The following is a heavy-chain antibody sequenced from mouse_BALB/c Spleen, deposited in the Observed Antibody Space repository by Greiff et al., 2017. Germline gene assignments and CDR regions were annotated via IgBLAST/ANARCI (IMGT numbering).Heavy chain of an antibody. CDR2: IWAGGST. D-gene: IGHD1-1*01. CDR1: GFSLTSYG. Sequence: QVQLKESGPGLVAPSQSLSITCTVSGFSLTSYGVHWVRQPPGKGLEWLGVIWAGGSTNYNSALMSRLSISKDNSKSQVFLKMNSLQTDDTAMYYCARVITTVVATDYAMDYWGQGTSVTVSS. V-gene: IGHV2-9*02. J-gene: IGHJ4*01. CDR3: ARVITTVVATDYAMDY.